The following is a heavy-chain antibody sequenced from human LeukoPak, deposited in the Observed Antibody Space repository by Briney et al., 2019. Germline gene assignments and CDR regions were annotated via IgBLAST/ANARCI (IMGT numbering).Heavy chain of an antibody. Sequence: SETLSLTCTVSGGSISNYLWIWIRQPPGKGLEWIGYINYSGTTDYNPSLKSRVTISVDTSKNQFSLKLSSVTAADTAVYYCARAYNWNDRYFDYWGQGTLVTVSS. CDR2: INYSGTT. V-gene: IGHV4-59*01. D-gene: IGHD1-1*01. J-gene: IGHJ4*02. CDR1: GGSISNYL. CDR3: ARAYNWNDRYFDY.